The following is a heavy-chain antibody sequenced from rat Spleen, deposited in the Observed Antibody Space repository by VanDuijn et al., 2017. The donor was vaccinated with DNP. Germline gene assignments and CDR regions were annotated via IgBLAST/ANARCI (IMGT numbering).Heavy chain of an antibody. Sequence: QVQLKESGPGLVQPSETLSLTCTVSGFSLTSYSVSWVRQPSGKGLEWIAAISSAGATFYNSALKSRLSFSRDTSKSQVFLKMDSLQTEDTAIYFCTGGGSYIYPFTYWGQGTLVTVSS. J-gene: IGHJ3*01. D-gene: IGHD1-2*01. V-gene: IGHV2-6*01. CDR2: ISSAGAT. CDR3: TGGGSYIYPFTY. CDR1: GFSLTSYS.